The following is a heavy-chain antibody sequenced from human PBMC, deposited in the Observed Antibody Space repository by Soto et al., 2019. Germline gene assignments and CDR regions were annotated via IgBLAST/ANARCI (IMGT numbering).Heavy chain of an antibody. CDR1: GYSFTSYW. V-gene: IGHV5-10-1*01. J-gene: IGHJ6*02. CDR3: ARHPDIVVVGPYYYGMDV. Sequence: PGESLKISCKGSGYSFTSYWISWVRQMPGKGLEWMGRIDPSDSYTNYSPSFQGHVTISADKSISTAYLQWSSLKASDTAMYYCARHPDIVVVGPYYYGMDVWRQGTTVTVSS. D-gene: IGHD2-2*01. CDR2: IDPSDSYT.